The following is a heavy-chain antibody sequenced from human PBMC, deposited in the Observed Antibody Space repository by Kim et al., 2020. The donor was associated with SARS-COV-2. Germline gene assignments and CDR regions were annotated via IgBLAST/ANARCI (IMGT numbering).Heavy chain of an antibody. V-gene: IGHV4-59*08. Sequence: PSLRSRDTISEDTSKNQSSRKLSSVTAADTAVYYCARLPSPSTDDYGMDVWGQGTTVTVSS. D-gene: IGHD2-2*01. CDR3: ARLPSPSTDDYGMDV. J-gene: IGHJ6*02.